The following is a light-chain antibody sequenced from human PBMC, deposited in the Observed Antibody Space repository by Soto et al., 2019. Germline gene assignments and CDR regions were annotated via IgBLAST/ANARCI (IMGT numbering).Light chain of an antibody. CDR1: IGPVTSGYY. Sequence: QAVVTQEPSVTVSPGGTVTLTCTSSIGPVTSGYYPSWFQQKPGQPPRPLIYATSNKHSWTPARFSGSLLGGKAALTLSDVQPDDEADYYCLLYFSISLYVFGTGTTLTVL. CDR2: ATS. J-gene: IGLJ1*01. CDR3: LLYFSISLYV. V-gene: IGLV7-43*01.